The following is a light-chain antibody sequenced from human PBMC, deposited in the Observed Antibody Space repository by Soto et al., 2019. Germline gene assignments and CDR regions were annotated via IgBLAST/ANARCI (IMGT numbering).Light chain of an antibody. V-gene: IGKV3-20*01. CDR1: QSVSKNY. CDR2: GAS. Sequence: EIVLTQSPGTLSLSPGERATLSCRASQSVSKNYLAWYQQKPGQAPRLLIYGASGRATGIPDRFSGSGSGTDFILTISRLEPEDFVVYYCQQYGSSPRTFGQGTKVEIK. J-gene: IGKJ1*01. CDR3: QQYGSSPRT.